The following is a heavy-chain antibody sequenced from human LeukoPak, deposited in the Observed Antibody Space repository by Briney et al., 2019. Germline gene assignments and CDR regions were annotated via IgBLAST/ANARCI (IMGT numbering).Heavy chain of an antibody. CDR2: MNPNSGNT. CDR3: ARVDSSRTRWFDP. CDR1: VCTFTSYD. J-gene: IGHJ5*02. D-gene: IGHD6-13*01. V-gene: IGHV1-8*01. Sequence: ASVKVSYKASVCTFTSYDLNGVGQATGQGVTWMGWMNPNSGNTGHAQKFPGRVTMTKNPSTRTAYMEPSSLRSEDTAVYHRARVDSSRTRWFDPWGQGTLVTVSS.